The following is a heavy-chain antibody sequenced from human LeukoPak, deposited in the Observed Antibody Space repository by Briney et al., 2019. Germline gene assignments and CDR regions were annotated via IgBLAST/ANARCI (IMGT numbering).Heavy chain of an antibody. CDR2: INHSGST. CDR1: GGSFSGYY. D-gene: IGHD1-26*01. CDR3: ARHRGGSYYFYYGMDV. Sequence: SETLSLTCAVYGGSFSGYYWSWIRQPPGKGLEWIGEINHSGSTNYNPSLKSRVTISVGTSKNQFSLKLSSVTAADTAVYYCARHRGGSYYFYYGMDVWGQGTTVTVSS. J-gene: IGHJ6*02. V-gene: IGHV4-34*01.